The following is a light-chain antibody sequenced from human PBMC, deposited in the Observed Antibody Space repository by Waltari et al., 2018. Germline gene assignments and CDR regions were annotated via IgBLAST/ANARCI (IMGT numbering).Light chain of an antibody. V-gene: IGLV1-47*01. J-gene: IGLJ3*02. CDR3: AAWDDSLSGRV. CDR2: RNN. CDR1: RSNIGSNY. Sequence: QSVLTQPPSASGTPGQRVTISCSGSRSNIGSNYVYWYQQLPGTAPKLLIYRNNPRPSGVPDRFSGAQSGTSAYLAISGLRSEDEADYYCAAWDDSLSGRVFGGGTKVTVL.